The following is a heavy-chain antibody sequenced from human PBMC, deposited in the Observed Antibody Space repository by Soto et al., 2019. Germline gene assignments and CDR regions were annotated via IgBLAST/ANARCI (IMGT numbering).Heavy chain of an antibody. CDR3: AKDRGRGSPVSGGLDV. CDR1: GFNFSSYA. CDR2: ISSSSSYT. Sequence: VQLVESGGGLVKPGGSLRLSCAASGFNFSSYALNWVRQAPGKGLEWVSFISSSSSYTYYSDSVKGRCTISRDHAKNSLFLQMNSLRAEDTAVYYCAKDRGRGSPVSGGLDVWGQGTTGTVSS. D-gene: IGHD3-10*01. V-gene: IGHV3-21*02. J-gene: IGHJ6*02.